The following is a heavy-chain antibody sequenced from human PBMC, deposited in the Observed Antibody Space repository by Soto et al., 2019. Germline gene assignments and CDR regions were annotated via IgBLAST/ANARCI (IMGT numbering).Heavy chain of an antibody. D-gene: IGHD2-21*01. J-gene: IGHJ4*02. Sequence: LRLSCSASGFAFSSYAMHWVRQTPGKGLEYVSAISPQGGSTYYADSVKGRFTISRDDSKNTVYLQMSSLRPDDTAVYYCVNMMIARGAFDFWGRGTLVTVSS. CDR3: VNMMIARGAFDF. CDR2: ISPQGGST. CDR1: GFAFSSYA. V-gene: IGHV3-64D*06.